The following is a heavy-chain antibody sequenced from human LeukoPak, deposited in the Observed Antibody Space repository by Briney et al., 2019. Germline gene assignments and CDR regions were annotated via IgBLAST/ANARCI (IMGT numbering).Heavy chain of an antibody. CDR3: ARDLPMVRGVMDV. J-gene: IGHJ6*03. CDR1: GGSISSYY. D-gene: IGHD3-10*01. Sequence: SETLSLTCTVSGGSISSYYWSWIRQHPGKGLEWIGYIYYSGSTYYNPSLRSRVTISVDTSKNQFSLKLSSVTAADTAVYYCARDLPMVRGVMDVWGKGTTVTVSS. V-gene: IGHV4-59*06. CDR2: IYYSGST.